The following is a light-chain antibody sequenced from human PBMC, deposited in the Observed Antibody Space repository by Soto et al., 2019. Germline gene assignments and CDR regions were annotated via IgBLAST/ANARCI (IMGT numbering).Light chain of an antibody. V-gene: IGKV1-17*01. CDR2: GAS. CDR3: QQYNNWPPIT. J-gene: IGKJ5*01. Sequence: DIETTQSPSSLSASVGDTVTITCRASQGIKSYLNWYQQKPGKAPKLLIYGASTRATGIPARFSGSGSGTEFTLTISSLQSEDFAVYYCQQYNNWPPITFGQGTRLEIK. CDR1: QGIKSY.